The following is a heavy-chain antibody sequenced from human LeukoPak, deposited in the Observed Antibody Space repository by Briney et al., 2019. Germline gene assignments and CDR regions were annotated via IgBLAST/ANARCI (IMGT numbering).Heavy chain of an antibody. V-gene: IGHV1-69*04. J-gene: IGHJ1*01. CDR1: GGTFSSYA. D-gene: IGHD2-2*01. CDR2: IIPILGIA. CDR3: ASRGPRYCSSTSCSAEYFQH. Sequence: ASVKVSCKASGGTFSSYAISWVRQAPGQGLEWMGRIIPILGIANYAQKFQGRVTITTDESTSTAYMELSSLRSEDTAVYYCASRGPRYCSSTSCSAEYFQHWGQGTLVTVSS.